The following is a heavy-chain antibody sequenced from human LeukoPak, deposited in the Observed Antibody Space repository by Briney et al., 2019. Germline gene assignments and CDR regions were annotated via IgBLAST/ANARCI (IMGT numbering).Heavy chain of an antibody. J-gene: IGHJ4*02. V-gene: IGHV3-48*02. CDR1: GFTFSSYS. D-gene: IGHD5-18*01. CDR3: ARSEYSYGPTFDY. Sequence: GGSLRLSCAASGFTFSSYSMNWVRQAPGKGLEWVSYISSSSSIIYYADSVKGRFTISRDNAKNSLYLQMNSLRDEDTAAYYCARSEYSYGPTFDYWGQGTLVTVSS. CDR2: ISSSSSII.